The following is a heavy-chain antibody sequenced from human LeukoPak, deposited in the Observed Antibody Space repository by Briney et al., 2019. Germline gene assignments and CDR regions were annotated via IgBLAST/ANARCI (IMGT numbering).Heavy chain of an antibody. CDR3: VKVSGYSYGYFDF. D-gene: IGHD5-18*01. Sequence: PGGSLRLSCAVSGFTFSSYWMHWVRQAPGKGLVWVSHINSDGSSTNYADSVKGRFTVSRDDAKNTLYLQMNSLRAEDTALYYCVKVSGYSYGYFDFWGQGTLVTVSS. V-gene: IGHV3-74*01. J-gene: IGHJ4*02. CDR1: GFTFSSYW. CDR2: INSDGSST.